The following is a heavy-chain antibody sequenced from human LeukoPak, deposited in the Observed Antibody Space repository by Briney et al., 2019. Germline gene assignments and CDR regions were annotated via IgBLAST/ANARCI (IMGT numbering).Heavy chain of an antibody. J-gene: IGHJ4*02. D-gene: IGHD6-13*01. Sequence: GGSLRVSCAASGFTFSSYAMSWVRQAPGKGREWVSAISGSGGSTYYADSVKGQFTISRDNSKHTLYLQMNSLRAEDTAVYYCAKAPWGSSSWYDYWGQGTLVTVSS. CDR1: GFTFSSYA. CDR2: ISGSGGST. V-gene: IGHV3-23*01. CDR3: AKAPWGSSSWYDY.